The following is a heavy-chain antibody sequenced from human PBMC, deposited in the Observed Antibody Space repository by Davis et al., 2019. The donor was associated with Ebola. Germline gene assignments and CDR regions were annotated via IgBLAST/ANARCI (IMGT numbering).Heavy chain of an antibody. CDR1: GGSISSYY. D-gene: IGHD1-26*01. V-gene: IGHV4-34*01. CDR2: INHSGSA. Sequence: MPSETLSLTCTVSGGSISSYYWSWIRQPPGKGLEWIGEINHSGSANYGPSLKSRVTISIDTSKNQFSLNLTSVTAADTAVYFCARSYGSIEFWGQGIRVTVSS. J-gene: IGHJ4*01. CDR3: ARSYGSIEF.